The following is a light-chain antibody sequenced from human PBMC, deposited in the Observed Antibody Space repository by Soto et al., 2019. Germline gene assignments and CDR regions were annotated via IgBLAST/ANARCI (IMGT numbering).Light chain of an antibody. J-gene: IGKJ1*01. CDR2: GAS. Sequence: EVVMTQSPATLSVSPGERATLSCRASQSVNANLAWYQQKPGQAPRLLIHGASNRATGIPARFSGSGFGTGFILTISSLQSAYLAVYYCQQYNTWLWTFGQETKVEI. CDR3: QQYNTWLWT. V-gene: IGKV3-15*01. CDR1: QSVNAN.